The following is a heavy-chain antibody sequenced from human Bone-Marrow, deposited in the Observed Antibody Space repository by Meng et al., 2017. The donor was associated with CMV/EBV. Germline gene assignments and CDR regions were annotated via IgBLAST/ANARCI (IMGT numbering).Heavy chain of an antibody. CDR3: ARELVGATRAYFDY. CDR1: GYTFTSYG. V-gene: IGHV1-18*01. D-gene: IGHD1-26*01. J-gene: IGHJ4*02. CDR2: ISAYNGNT. Sequence: ASVKVSCKASGYTFTSYGISWVRQAPGQGLEWMGWISAYNGNTNYAQKLQGRVTMTTDTSTSTAYMELRSPRSDDTAVYYCARELVGATRAYFDYWGQGTLVTVSS.